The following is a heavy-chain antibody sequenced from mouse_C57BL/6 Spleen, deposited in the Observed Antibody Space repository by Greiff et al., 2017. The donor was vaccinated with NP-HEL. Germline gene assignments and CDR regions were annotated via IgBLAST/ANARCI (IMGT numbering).Heavy chain of an antibody. CDR2: IDPENGDT. CDR1: GFNIKDDY. Sequence: VQLQQSGAELVRPGASVKLSCTASGFNIKDDYMHWVKQRPEQGLEWIGWIDPENGDTEYASKFQGKATITADTSSNTAYLQLSSLTSEDTAVCYCTSRYFDYWGQGTTLTVSS. V-gene: IGHV14-4*01. J-gene: IGHJ2*01. CDR3: TSRYFDY.